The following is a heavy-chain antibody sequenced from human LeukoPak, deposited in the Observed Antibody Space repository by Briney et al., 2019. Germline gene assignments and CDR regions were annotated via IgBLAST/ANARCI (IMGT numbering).Heavy chain of an antibody. CDR2: ISGSGRST. D-gene: IGHD1-26*01. J-gene: IGHJ4*02. Sequence: LAISGSGRSTYYAYSGKGPFTISTDNSKNTLYLQMKSLRGGDTAVYYCANMSWAKAADYWGQGTLVTVSS. V-gene: IGHV3-23*01. CDR3: ANMSWAKAADY.